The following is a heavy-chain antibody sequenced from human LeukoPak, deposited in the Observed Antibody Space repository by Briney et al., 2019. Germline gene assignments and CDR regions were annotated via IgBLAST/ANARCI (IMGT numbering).Heavy chain of an antibody. V-gene: IGHV4-31*03. J-gene: IGHJ4*02. CDR3: ARDRGDYLDY. CDR1: GGSISSGGSGGYC. CDR2: IYYSGST. D-gene: IGHD3-10*01. Sequence: SETLSLTCTVSGGSISSGGSGGYCWSWIRQHPGKGLEWIGYIYYSGSTNYNPSLNSRVTISVDTSKNQFPLKLSSVTAADTAVYYCARDRGDYLDYWGQGTLVTVSS.